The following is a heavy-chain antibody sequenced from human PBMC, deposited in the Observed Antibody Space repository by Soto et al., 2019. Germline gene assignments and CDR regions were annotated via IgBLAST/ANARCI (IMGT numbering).Heavy chain of an antibody. CDR1: GYTFTSYA. V-gene: IGHV1-3*01. J-gene: IGHJ4*02. D-gene: IGHD3-3*01. Sequence: ASVKVSCKASGYTFTSYAMHWVRQAPGQRLEWMGWINAGNGNTKYSQKFQGRVTITRDTSASTAYMELSSLRSEDTAVYYCARGAEYDFWRGKFDYWGQGTLVTVS. CDR2: INAGNGNT. CDR3: ARGAEYDFWRGKFDY.